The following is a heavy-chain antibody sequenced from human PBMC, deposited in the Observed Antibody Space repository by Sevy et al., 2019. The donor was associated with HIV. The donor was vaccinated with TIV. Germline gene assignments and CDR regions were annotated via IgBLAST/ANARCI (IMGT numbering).Heavy chain of an antibody. CDR2: INPSSGGT. CDR3: ARSTYSSNSGWALDI. V-gene: IGHV1-2*06. J-gene: IGHJ3*02. CDR1: GYTFTGYY. Sequence: ASVKVSCKASGYTFTGYYMHWVRQAPGQGPEWMGRINPSSGGTIYAQRFQGRVTMTRDTSISTAYMELSRLRSDDTAVYYCARSTYSSNSGWALDIWGQGTKVTVSS. D-gene: IGHD6-13*01.